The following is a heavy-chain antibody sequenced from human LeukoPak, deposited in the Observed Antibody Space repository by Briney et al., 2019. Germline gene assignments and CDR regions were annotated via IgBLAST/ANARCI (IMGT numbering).Heavy chain of an antibody. CDR2: IIPIFGTA. Sequence: GASVKVSCKASGGTFSSYAISWVRQAPGRGLEWMGRIIPIFGTANYAQKFQGRVTITTDESTSTAYMELSSLRSEDTAVYYCARDRIQLWSNWFDPWGQGTLVTVSS. D-gene: IGHD5-18*01. V-gene: IGHV1-69*05. CDR3: ARDRIQLWSNWFDP. J-gene: IGHJ5*02. CDR1: GGTFSSYA.